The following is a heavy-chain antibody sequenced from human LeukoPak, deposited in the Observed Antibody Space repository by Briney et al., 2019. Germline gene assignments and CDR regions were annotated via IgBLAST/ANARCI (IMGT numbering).Heavy chain of an antibody. J-gene: IGHJ4*02. V-gene: IGHV3-73*01. D-gene: IGHD1-26*01. CDR3: TRQREVGAPFDY. CDR2: IRSKANSYAT. Sequence: GGSLRPSRAASGFTFTGSPMHWVRQASGKGLEWVGRIRSKANSYATAYAASVKGRFTVSRDESKKTAYLQMNSLKTEDTAVYYCTRQREVGAPFDYWGQGILVTVSS. CDR1: GFTFTGSP.